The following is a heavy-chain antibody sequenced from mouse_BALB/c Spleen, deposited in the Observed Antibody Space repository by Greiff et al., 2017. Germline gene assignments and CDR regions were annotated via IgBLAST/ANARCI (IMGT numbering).Heavy chain of an antibody. Sequence: VRLQQSGTVLARPGASVKMSCKASGYTFTSYWMHWVKQRPGQGLEWIGAIYPGNSDTSYNQKFKGKAKLTAVTSTSTAYMELSSLTNEDSAVYYCTSYYGYDYYAMDYWGQGTSVTVSS. CDR3: TSYYGYDYYAMDY. J-gene: IGHJ4*01. D-gene: IGHD1-2*01. CDR2: IYPGNSDT. V-gene: IGHV1-5*01. CDR1: GYTFTSYW.